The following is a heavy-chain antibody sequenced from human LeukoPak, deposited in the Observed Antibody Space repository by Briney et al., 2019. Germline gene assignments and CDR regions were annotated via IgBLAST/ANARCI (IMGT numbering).Heavy chain of an antibody. CDR3: ARSPDHYYDFWSGQVRPYGPFDY. D-gene: IGHD3-3*01. CDR1: GGSSTGYY. Sequence: SETMSLTCAIYGGSSTGYYWTWIRQPPGKGLEWIGEIDDSGNTNYSPSLELESRITISVDTSKNQFSLKLSSVTAADTAVYYCARSPDHYYDFWSGQVRPYGPFDYWGQGTLVTVSS. CDR2: IDDSGNT. V-gene: IGHV4-34*10. J-gene: IGHJ4*02.